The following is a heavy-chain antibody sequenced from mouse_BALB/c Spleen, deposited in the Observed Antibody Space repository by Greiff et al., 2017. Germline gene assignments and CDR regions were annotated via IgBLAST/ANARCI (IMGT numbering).Heavy chain of an antibody. CDR1: GFTFSDYY. J-gene: IGHJ4*01. Sequence: EVMLVESGGGLVKPGGSLKLSCAASGFTFSDYYMYWVRQTPEKRLEWVATISDGGSYTYYPDSVKGRFTISRDNAKNNLYLQMSSLKSEDTAMYYCARDKTGFWEMDYWGQGTSVTVSS. V-gene: IGHV5-4*02. CDR3: ARDKTGFWEMDY. CDR2: ISDGGSYT. D-gene: IGHD4-1*01.